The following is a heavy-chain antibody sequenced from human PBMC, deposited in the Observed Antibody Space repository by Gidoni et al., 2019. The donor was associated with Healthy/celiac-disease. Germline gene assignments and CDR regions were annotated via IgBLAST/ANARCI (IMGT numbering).Heavy chain of an antibody. J-gene: IGHJ6*02. V-gene: IGHV1-69*02. D-gene: IGHD2-15*01. CDR3: ARLVDDYYGMDV. CDR2: ISPILGIA. Sequence: QVQLVQSGAEVKKPGSSVTVSCKASGGTFSSSTISWVRQAPGQGLEWMGRISPILGIANYEQKFQGRVTITADKSTSTADMELSSLRSEDTAVYYCARLVDDYYGMDVWGQGTTVTVSS. CDR1: GGTFSSST.